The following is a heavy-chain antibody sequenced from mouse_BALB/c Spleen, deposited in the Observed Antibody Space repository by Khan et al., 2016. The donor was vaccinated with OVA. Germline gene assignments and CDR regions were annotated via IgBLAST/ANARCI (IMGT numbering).Heavy chain of an antibody. CDR3: ARKDYYDYDPFPY. V-gene: IGHV3-2*02. CDR1: GYSITSEYA. J-gene: IGHJ3*01. CDR2: INYSGNT. Sequence: EVELVESGPGLVKPSQSLSLTCTVTGYSITSEYAWNWIRQFPGNKLEWMGYINYSGNTRFNPSLKSRTSITRDTPKNQFFLQLNSVTTEDTATYYCARKDYYDYDPFPYWGQGTLVTVSA. D-gene: IGHD2-4*01.